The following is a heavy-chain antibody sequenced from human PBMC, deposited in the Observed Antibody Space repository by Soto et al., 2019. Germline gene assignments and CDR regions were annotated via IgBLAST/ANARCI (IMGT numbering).Heavy chain of an antibody. CDR3: AREGWGHDYGDPLVDY. J-gene: IGHJ4*02. Sequence: QVQLVQSGAEVKKPGSSVKVSCKASGGTFSSYAISWVRQAPGQGLEWMGGIIPIFGTANYAQKFQGRVTITADESTSTAYMELSSLRSEDTAVYYCAREGWGHDYGDPLVDYWGQGTLVTVSS. V-gene: IGHV1-69*12. CDR2: IIPIFGTA. CDR1: GGTFSSYA. D-gene: IGHD4-17*01.